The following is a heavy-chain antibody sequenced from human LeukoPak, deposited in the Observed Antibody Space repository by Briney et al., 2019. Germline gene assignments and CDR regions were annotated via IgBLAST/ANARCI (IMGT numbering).Heavy chain of an antibody. D-gene: IGHD1-1*01. Sequence: ASVKVSYKASGYTFTGYYMHWVRQAPGQGLEWMGRINPNSGGANYAQKFQGRGTMTRDTSMSTAYMELSRLRSDDTAVYYCAGYTTGTTDWGQGTLVTVSS. V-gene: IGHV1-2*06. CDR3: AGYTTGTTD. CDR2: INPNSGGA. J-gene: IGHJ4*02. CDR1: GYTFTGYY.